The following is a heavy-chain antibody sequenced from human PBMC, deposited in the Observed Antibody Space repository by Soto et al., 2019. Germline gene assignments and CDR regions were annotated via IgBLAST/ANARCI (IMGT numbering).Heavy chain of an antibody. V-gene: IGHV4-39*01. Sequence: SETLSLTCTVSGGSISGSGYYWGWIRQPPGKGLEWIGSTYDSGSSHFNPSLKSRSLKSRVTISVDTSKRQFSLKLSSVNAADTAVYYCARHARGFSRPYYYGVDVWGQGTTVT. J-gene: IGHJ6*02. CDR1: GGSISGSGYY. CDR2: TYDSGSS. CDR3: ARHARGFSRPYYYGVDV. D-gene: IGHD3-3*01.